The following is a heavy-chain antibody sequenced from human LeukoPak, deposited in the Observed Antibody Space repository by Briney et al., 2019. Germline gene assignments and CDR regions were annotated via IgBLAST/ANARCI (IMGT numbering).Heavy chain of an antibody. D-gene: IGHD2-2*01. CDR1: GGSISSGDYY. V-gene: IGHV4-30-4*08. CDR3: ARGYCSSTSCYGGFDY. CDR2: IYYSGST. Sequence: SETLSLACTVSGGSISSGDYYWSWLRQPPGKGLEWIGYIYYSGSTYYNPSLKSRVTISVDTSKNQFSLKLSSVTAADTAVYYCARGYCSSTSCYGGFDYWGQGTLVTFSS. J-gene: IGHJ4*02.